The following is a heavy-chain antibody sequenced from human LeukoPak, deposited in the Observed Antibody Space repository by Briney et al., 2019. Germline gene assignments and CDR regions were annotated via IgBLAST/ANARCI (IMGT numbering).Heavy chain of an antibody. CDR3: TREVGGSYPSYYYGMDV. D-gene: IGHD1-26*01. CDR1: GFTFGDYA. Sequence: PGGSLRLSCTASGFTFGDYAMSWVRQAPGKGLEWVGFIRSKAYGGTTEYAASVKGRFTISRDDSKSIAYLQMNSLKTEDTAVYYCTREVGGSYPSYYYGMDVWGQGTTVTVSS. CDR2: IRSKAYGGTT. J-gene: IGHJ6*02. V-gene: IGHV3-49*04.